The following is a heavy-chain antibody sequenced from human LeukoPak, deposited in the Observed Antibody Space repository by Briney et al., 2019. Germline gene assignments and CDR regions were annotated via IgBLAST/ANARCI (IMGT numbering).Heavy chain of an antibody. CDR1: GFTVSSNY. D-gene: IGHD3-3*01. J-gene: IGHJ4*02. V-gene: IGHV3-53*01. CDR2: IYSGGST. Sequence: PGGSLRLSCAASGFTVSSNYMSWVRQAPGKGLEWVSVIYSGGSTYYADSVKGRFTISRDNSKNTLYLQMNSLRAEDTAVYYCTSRADYDFWSGYYFYWGQGTLVTVSS. CDR3: TSRADYDFWSGYYFY.